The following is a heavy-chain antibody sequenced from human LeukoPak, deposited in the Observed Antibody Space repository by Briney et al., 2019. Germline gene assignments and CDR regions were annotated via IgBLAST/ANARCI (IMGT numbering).Heavy chain of an antibody. J-gene: IGHJ4*02. CDR2: IYYSGST. CDR1: GGSISSYY. D-gene: IGHD6-13*01. Sequence: PSETLSLTCTVSGGSISSYYWSWIRQPPGKGLEWIGYIYYSGSTNYNPSLKSRVTISVDTSKNQFSLKLSSVTAADTAVYYCARAAAGLTATLDYWGQGTLVTVSS. CDR3: ARAAAGLTATLDY. V-gene: IGHV4-59*08.